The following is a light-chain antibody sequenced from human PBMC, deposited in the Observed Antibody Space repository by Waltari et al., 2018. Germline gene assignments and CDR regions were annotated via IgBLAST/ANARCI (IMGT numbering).Light chain of an antibody. V-gene: IGKV3D-11*01. CDR3: QQRSNWHPIT. CDR1: QGVSSY. Sequence: EIILTQSPATLSWSPRELATLYCRASQGVSSYLAWYQQKPGQAPRLLIYDASNRATGIPARFSGSGPGTDFTLTISSLEPEDFAVYYCQQRSNWHPITFGQGTRLEIK. CDR2: DAS. J-gene: IGKJ5*01.